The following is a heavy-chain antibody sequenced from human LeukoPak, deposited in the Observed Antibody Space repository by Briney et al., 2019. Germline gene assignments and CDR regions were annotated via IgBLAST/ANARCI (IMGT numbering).Heavy chain of an antibody. CDR3: AKDAPISSSWYYNWFDP. J-gene: IGHJ5*02. CDR1: GFTFSSYG. V-gene: IGHV3-30*02. Sequence: GGSLRLSCAASGFTFSSYGVHWVRQAPGKGLEWVAFIRYDGSNKYYADSVKGRFTISRDNSKNTLYLQMNSLRAVDTAVYYCAKDAPISSSWYYNWFDPWGQGTLVTVSS. D-gene: IGHD6-13*01. CDR2: IRYDGSNK.